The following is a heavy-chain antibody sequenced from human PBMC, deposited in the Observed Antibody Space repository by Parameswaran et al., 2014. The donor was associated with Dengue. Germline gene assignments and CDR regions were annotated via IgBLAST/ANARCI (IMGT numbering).Heavy chain of an antibody. CDR2: ISACNGNT. D-gene: IGHD6-19*01. Sequence: WVRQAPGQGLEWMGWISACNGNTNYAQKLQGRVTMTTDTSTSTAYMELRSLRSDDTAVYYCARLEYSSGPEIGDYWGQGTLVTVSS. V-gene: IGHV1-18*01. CDR3: ARLEYSSGPEIGDY. J-gene: IGHJ4*02.